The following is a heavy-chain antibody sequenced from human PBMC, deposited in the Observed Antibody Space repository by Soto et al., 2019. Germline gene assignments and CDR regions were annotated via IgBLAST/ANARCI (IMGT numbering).Heavy chain of an antibody. V-gene: IGHV3-23*01. D-gene: IGHD6-19*01. CDR1: GFSFSSYA. J-gene: IGHJ6*02. CDR3: AKVGISVADAYYDGMDV. Sequence: GGSLRLSCAASGFSFSSYAMSWVRQAPGRGLEWVSAISGSGGSTYYADSVRGRFTISRDNSKNTLYLQMNSLRAEDTAVYYCAKVGISVADAYYDGMDVWTQGSKV. CDR2: ISGSGGST.